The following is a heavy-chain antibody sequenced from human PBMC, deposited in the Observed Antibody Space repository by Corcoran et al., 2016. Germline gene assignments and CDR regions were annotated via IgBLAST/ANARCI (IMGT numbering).Heavy chain of an antibody. D-gene: IGHD6-6*01. Sequence: QVQLVQSGAEVKKPGASVKVSCKASGYTFTSYYMHWVRQAPGQGLEWMGIINPSGGSTSYAQKFQGRVTMTRDTSTSTVYMELSSLRSEDTAVYYCARASETIAARPFFLVPPDYWGQGTLVTVSS. J-gene: IGHJ4*02. V-gene: IGHV1-46*01. CDR3: ARASETIAARPFFLVPPDY. CDR2: INPSGGST. CDR1: GYTFTSYY.